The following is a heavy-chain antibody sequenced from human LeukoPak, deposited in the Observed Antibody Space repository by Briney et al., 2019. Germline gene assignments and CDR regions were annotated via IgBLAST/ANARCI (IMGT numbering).Heavy chain of an antibody. Sequence: PSETLSLTCTVSGGSVGSAGYYWSWIRQPPGGGLEWIGYIYYISNTNYNPSLKSRVNMSVNPSKNQFSLKLNSVTAADTAMYYCARTQSQSGSYRYYFGYWGQGTLVTVSS. D-gene: IGHD1-26*01. V-gene: IGHV4-61*08. CDR2: IYYISNT. CDR3: ARTQSQSGSYRYYFGY. J-gene: IGHJ4*02. CDR1: GGSVGSAGYY.